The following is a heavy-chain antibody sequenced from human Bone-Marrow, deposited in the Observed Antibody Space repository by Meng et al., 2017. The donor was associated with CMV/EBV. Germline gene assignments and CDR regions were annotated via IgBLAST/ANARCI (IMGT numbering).Heavy chain of an antibody. CDR2: IYSGGST. CDR3: AKLDSITMIVVVHY. Sequence: EVQLVESGXXXXXPXGSXRLSCAASGFTVSSNYMSWVRQAPGKGLEWVSVIYSGGSTYYADSVKGRFTISRDNSKNTLYLQMNSLRAEDTAVYYCAKLDSITMIVVVHYWGQGTLVTVSS. CDR1: GFTVSSNY. J-gene: IGHJ4*02. D-gene: IGHD3-22*01. V-gene: IGHV3-66*01.